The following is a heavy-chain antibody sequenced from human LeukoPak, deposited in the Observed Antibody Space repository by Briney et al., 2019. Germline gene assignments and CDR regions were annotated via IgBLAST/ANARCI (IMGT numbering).Heavy chain of an antibody. CDR2: IIPIFGTA. CDR3: ARGRSGVRFLEWLDAFDI. D-gene: IGHD3-3*01. J-gene: IGHJ3*02. V-gene: IGHV1-69*05. CDR1: GGTFSSYA. Sequence: SVKVSCKASGGTFSSYAISWVRQAPGQGLEWMGGIIPIFGTANYAQKFQGRVTITTDESTSTAYMELSSLSSEDTAVYYCARGRSGVRFLEWLDAFDIWGQGTMVTVSS.